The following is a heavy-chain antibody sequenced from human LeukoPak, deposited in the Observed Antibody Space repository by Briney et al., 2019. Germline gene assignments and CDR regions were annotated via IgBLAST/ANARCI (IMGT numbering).Heavy chain of an antibody. Sequence: ASVKVSCKASGYTFTGYYMHWVRQAPGQGLEWMGRSNPNSGGTNDAQKFQGRVTMTRDTSISTAYMELSRLRSDDTAVYYCARGRGSSYYYWGQGTLVTVSS. J-gene: IGHJ4*02. CDR2: SNPNSGGT. V-gene: IGHV1-2*06. CDR3: ARGRGSSYYY. CDR1: GYTFTGYY. D-gene: IGHD1-26*01.